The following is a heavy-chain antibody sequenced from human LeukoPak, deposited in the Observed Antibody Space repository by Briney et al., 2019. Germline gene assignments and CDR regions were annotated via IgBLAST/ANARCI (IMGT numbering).Heavy chain of an antibody. Sequence: PSETLSLTCTVSGGSISTSSYYWGWIRQPPGKGLECIGNIYYSGSTYYNPSLKSRVTISVDTSKNQFSLKLSPVTAADTAVYYCARDAPTGFEELSRWGQGTLVTVSS. CDR1: GGSISTSSYY. D-gene: IGHD3-10*01. V-gene: IGHV4-39*07. CDR3: ARDAPTGFEELSR. J-gene: IGHJ4*02. CDR2: IYYSGST.